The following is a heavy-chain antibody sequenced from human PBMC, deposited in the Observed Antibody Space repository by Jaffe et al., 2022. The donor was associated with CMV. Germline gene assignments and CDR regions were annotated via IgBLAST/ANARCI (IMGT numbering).Heavy chain of an antibody. D-gene: IGHD3-10*01. CDR1: GFTFSNYA. CDR3: AKSLFRGHMVRRVYYYYAMDV. Sequence: EEQVLESGGDLVQPGGSLRLSCAASGFTFSNYAMTWVRQAPGKGLEWVSVIGGNGASTYYADSVKGRFTVSRDNSKNTLYLQMSNLRAEDTAVYYCAKSLFRGHMVRRVYYYYAMDVWGQGTTVTVSS. V-gene: IGHV3-23*01. CDR2: IGGNGAST. J-gene: IGHJ6*02.